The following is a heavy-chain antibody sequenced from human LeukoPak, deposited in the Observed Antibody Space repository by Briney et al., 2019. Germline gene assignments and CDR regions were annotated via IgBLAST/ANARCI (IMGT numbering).Heavy chain of an antibody. CDR3: ARDPDGGNSGT. Sequence: GGSLRLSCAASGFTFSSYGMFWVRQAPGKGLEWVAVIWFDGSNKNYADSVKGRFTISRDNSKNTLYLQMNSLRAEDTAVYYCARDPDGGNSGTWGQGTLVTVSP. D-gene: IGHD4-23*01. V-gene: IGHV3-33*01. J-gene: IGHJ4*02. CDR1: GFTFSSYG. CDR2: IWFDGSNK.